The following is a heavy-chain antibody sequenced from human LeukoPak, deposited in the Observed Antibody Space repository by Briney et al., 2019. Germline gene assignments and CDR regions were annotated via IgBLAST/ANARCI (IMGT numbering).Heavy chain of an antibody. Sequence: SETLSLTCAVYGGSFSGYYWSWIRQPPGKGLEWIGEINHSGSTNYNPSLKSRVTISVDTSKNQFSLKLSSVTAADTAVYYCARGRGYCSSTSCSAAWFDPWGQGTLVTVSS. D-gene: IGHD2-2*01. CDR2: INHSGST. CDR1: GGSFSGYY. V-gene: IGHV4-34*01. J-gene: IGHJ5*02. CDR3: ARGRGYCSSTSCSAAWFDP.